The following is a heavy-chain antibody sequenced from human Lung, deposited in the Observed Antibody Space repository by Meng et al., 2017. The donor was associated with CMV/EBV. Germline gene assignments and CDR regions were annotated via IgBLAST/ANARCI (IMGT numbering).Heavy chain of an antibody. V-gene: IGHV2-5*02. D-gene: IGHD6-6*01. CDR3: AHIIAARPFDY. CDR2: IYWDDDR. CDR1: GFSLTTRGVG. Sequence: QITLKESGPTRVKPTQTLTRTCTFSGFSLTTRGVGVGWIRQPPGKALEWLALIYWDDDRRYRPSLKSRLTITKDTSKNQVVLSMTNMDPVDAATYYCAHIIAARPFDYWGKGALVTVSS. J-gene: IGHJ4*02.